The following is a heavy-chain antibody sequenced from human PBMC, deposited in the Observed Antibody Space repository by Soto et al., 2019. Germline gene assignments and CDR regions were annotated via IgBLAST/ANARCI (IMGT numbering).Heavy chain of an antibody. Sequence: SETLSLTCTVSGGSISSYYWSWIRQPAGNGLEWIGRIYTSGSTNYNPSLKSRVTMSVDTSKNQFSLKLSSVTAADTAVYYCARDGRGYCSGGSCAPGPYYYYGMDVWGQGTTVTVSS. CDR1: GGSISSYY. V-gene: IGHV4-4*07. CDR2: IYTSGST. J-gene: IGHJ6*02. CDR3: ARDGRGYCSGGSCAPGPYYYYGMDV. D-gene: IGHD2-15*01.